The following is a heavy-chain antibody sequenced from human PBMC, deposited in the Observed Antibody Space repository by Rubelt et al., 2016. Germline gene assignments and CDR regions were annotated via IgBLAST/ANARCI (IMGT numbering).Heavy chain of an antibody. V-gene: IGHV3-7*01. CDR1: YT. J-gene: IGHJ4*02. Sequence: YTMTWVRQAPGKGLEWVANIKQDGSEKYYVDSVKGRFTISRDNAKNSLYLQMNSLRAEDTAVYYCARFRRSGQHFDYWGQGTLVTVSS. CDR2: IKQDGSEK. D-gene: IGHD3-3*01. CDR3: ARFRRSGQHFDY.